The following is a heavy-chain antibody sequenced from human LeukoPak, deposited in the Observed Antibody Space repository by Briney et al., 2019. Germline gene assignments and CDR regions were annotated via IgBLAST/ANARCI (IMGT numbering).Heavy chain of an antibody. CDR3: ASQTTVVTPLDY. CDR2: IGGSGGST. CDR1: GFTFSSYA. D-gene: IGHD4-23*01. V-gene: IGHV3-23*01. Sequence: PGGSLRLSCAASGFTFSSYAMSWVRQAPGKGLEWVSAIGGSGGSTYYADSVKGRFTISRDNSKNTLYLQMNSLRAEDTAVYYCASQTTVVTPLDYWGQGTLVTVSS. J-gene: IGHJ4*02.